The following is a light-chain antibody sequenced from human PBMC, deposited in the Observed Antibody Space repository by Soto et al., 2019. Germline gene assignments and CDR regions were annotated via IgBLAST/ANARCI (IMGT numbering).Light chain of an antibody. CDR2: GAS. J-gene: IGKJ2*01. CDR3: QQCSDCTHS. Sequence: IVMTQSPATLSVSPGERATLSCRASQSVSSNLAWHQQKPGQAPRLLIYGASTRATGIPARFSGRGSGTECTLTISSLQSECCAGYDCQQCSDCTHSFGQGTKPEIK. CDR1: QSVSSN. V-gene: IGKV3-15*01.